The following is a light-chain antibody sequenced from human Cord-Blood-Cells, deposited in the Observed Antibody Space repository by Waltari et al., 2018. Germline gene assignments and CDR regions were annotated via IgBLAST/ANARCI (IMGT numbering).Light chain of an antibody. J-gene: IGKJ4*01. CDR1: PSVSSY. CDR3: QQRSNWPPLT. CDR2: DAS. Sequence: SVFPQSQATLSLSTAERATLSCRASPSVSSYLAWYQQKPGQAPRLLIYDASNRATGIPARFSGSGAGTDFTLTISSLEPEDFAVYYCQQRSNWPPLTFGGGTKVDIK. V-gene: IGKV3-11*01.